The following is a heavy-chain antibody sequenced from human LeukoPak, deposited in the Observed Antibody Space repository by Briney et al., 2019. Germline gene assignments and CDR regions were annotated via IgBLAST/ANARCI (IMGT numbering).Heavy chain of an antibody. V-gene: IGHV1-69*04. CDR2: IIPILGIA. Sequence: SVKVSCKASGATFTSYAISWVRQAPGQGLEWMGRIIPILGIANYAQKFQGRVTITADKSTSTAYMELSGLRSEDTAVCYCASPDSSGWYYFDYWGQGTLVTVSS. CDR1: GATFTSYA. D-gene: IGHD6-19*01. J-gene: IGHJ4*02. CDR3: ASPDSSGWYYFDY.